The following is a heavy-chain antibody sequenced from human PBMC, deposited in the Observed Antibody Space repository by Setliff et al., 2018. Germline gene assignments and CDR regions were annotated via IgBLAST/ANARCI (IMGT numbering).Heavy chain of an antibody. CDR3: ARDVWGAGTGWFDP. D-gene: IGHD1-1*01. CDR1: GVSVSRHY. V-gene: IGHV4-4*08. J-gene: IGHJ5*02. Sequence: KTSETLSLTCIVSGVSVSRHYWSWIRQPPGKTLEWIGYIYTGGSTTHNPSLKSRVTLSLDTSKNHLSLNLTSVTAADTAVYYCARDVWGAGTGWFDPWGLGILVTVS. CDR2: IYTGGST.